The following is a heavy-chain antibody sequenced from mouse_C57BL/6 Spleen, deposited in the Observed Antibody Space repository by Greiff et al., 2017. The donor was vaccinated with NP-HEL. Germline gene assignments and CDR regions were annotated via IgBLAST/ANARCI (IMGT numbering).Heavy chain of an antibody. D-gene: IGHD2-3*01. CDR2: IHPSSGYP. J-gene: IGHJ4*01. Sequence: QVQLKESGAELAKPGASVKLSCKASGYTFTSSWLHWVKPRPGQGLEWIGYIHPSSGYPKSNQQFKDKATLTADKSSRTAYMQLSSLTYEDSAVYYCARSLYDGRGYYAMDYWGQGTSVTVSS. CDR3: ARSLYDGRGYYAMDY. V-gene: IGHV1-7*01. CDR1: GYTFTSSW.